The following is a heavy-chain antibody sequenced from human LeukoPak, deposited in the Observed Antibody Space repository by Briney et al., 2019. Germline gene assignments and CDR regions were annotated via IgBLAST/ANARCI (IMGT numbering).Heavy chain of an antibody. Sequence: RSSETLSLTCAVYGGSFSGYYWSWIRQPPGKGLEWIGEINHSGSTNYNPSLKSRVTISVDTSKNQFSLKLSSVTAADTAVYYCARGFRQPGAMDWFDPWGQGTLVTVSS. CDR3: ARGFRQPGAMDWFDP. D-gene: IGHD2-8*02. V-gene: IGHV4-34*01. J-gene: IGHJ5*02. CDR1: GGSFSGYY. CDR2: INHSGST.